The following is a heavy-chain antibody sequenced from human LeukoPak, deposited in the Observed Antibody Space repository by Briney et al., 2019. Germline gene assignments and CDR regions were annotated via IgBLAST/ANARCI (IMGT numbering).Heavy chain of an antibody. D-gene: IGHD1-1*01. V-gene: IGHV3-30*18. CDR1: GFTFSSYG. Sequence: GGSLRLSCAASGFTFSSYGMHWVRQAPGKGLEWVAVISYDGSSKYYADSVKGRFTISRDNSKNTLYLQMNSLRAEDTAVYYCAKVNDLGDFDYWGQGTLVTVSS. CDR2: ISYDGSSK. J-gene: IGHJ4*02. CDR3: AKVNDLGDFDY.